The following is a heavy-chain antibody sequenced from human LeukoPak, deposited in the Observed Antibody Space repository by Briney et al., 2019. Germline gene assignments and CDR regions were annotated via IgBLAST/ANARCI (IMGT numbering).Heavy chain of an antibody. CDR1: GGSFSGCY. Sequence: SETLSLTCAVYGGSFSGCYWSWIRQPPGKGLEWIGEINHSGSTNYNPSLKSRVTISVDTSKNQFSLKLSSVTAADTAVYYCARDATRMGNYFNYWGQGTLVTVSS. V-gene: IGHV4-34*01. CDR3: ARDATRMGNYFNY. D-gene: IGHD5-12*01. J-gene: IGHJ4*02. CDR2: INHSGST.